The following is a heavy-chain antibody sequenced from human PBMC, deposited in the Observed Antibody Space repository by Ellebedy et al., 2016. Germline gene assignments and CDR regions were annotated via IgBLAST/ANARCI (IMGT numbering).Heavy chain of an antibody. D-gene: IGHD5-12*01. CDR2: ISGSSITI. CDR1: GFTFNNYY. Sequence: GGSLRLSXTASGFTFNNYYMSWIRQAPGKGLEWVSYISGSSITISYADSAKGRFTISRDNAKNSLYLQMNSLRAEDTAVYYCARVDIAATDWGQGTLVTVSS. J-gene: IGHJ4*02. V-gene: IGHV3-11*01. CDR3: ARVDIAATD.